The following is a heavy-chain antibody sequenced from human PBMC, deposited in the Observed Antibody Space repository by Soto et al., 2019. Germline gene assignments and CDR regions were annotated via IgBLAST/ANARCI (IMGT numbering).Heavy chain of an antibody. V-gene: IGHV4-39*01. Sequence: ASETLSLTCTVSGGSISSSSYYWGWIRQPPGKGLEWIGSIYYSGSTYYNPSLKSRVTISVDTSKNQFSLKLSSVTAADTAVYYCARLGGGYTYYYYYYIDVWGKGTTVTVSS. CDR3: ARLGGGYTYYYYYYIDV. CDR1: GGSISSSSYY. D-gene: IGHD2-2*02. CDR2: IYYSGST. J-gene: IGHJ6*03.